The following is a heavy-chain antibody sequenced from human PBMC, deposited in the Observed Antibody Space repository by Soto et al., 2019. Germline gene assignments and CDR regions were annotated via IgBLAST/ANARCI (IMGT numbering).Heavy chain of an antibody. CDR2: ISYSGVSA. D-gene: IGHD3-22*01. V-gene: IGHV3-23*01. CDR3: AKTAGAYDSSGT. Sequence: PGGSLRLSCAASGFTFNSYAMSWVRQAPGKGLEWVSTISYSGVSAHYADSVKGRFTISRDNSKNTLYLQMNSLRAEDTAVYYCAKTAGAYDSSGTWGQGTLVTVPS. J-gene: IGHJ5*02. CDR1: GFTFNSYA.